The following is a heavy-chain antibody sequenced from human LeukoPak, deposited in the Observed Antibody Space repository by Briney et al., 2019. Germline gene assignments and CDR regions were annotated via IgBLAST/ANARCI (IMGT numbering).Heavy chain of an antibody. V-gene: IGHV3-74*01. CDR2: ITGAGSDI. CDR1: GFTLNKYW. D-gene: IGHD4-17*01. CDR3: ARDAYTTTSNWLDP. J-gene: IGHJ5*02. Sequence: GGSLRLSCEASGFTLNKYWMHWVRQAPGKGLVWVSRITGAGSDIAYADSVKGRFTVSRDDAKNILFLQMTSLRVEDTAIYYCARDAYTTTSNWLDPWGQGTLVTVSS.